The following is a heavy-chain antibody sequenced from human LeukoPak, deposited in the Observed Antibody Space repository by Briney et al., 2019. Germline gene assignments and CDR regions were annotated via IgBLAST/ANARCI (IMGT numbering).Heavy chain of an antibody. V-gene: IGHV3-74*01. J-gene: IGHJ4*02. D-gene: IGHD1-26*01. CDR1: GFTFSNYW. CDR2: ISGDGSST. Sequence: PGGSLRLSCAASGFTFSNYWMHWVRQAPGEGLVWVSRISGDGSSTSYADAVKGRFTISRDNAKDTLYLQMNSLRTEDTAVYYCARDSGKFAKYYFDSWGQGTLVTVSS. CDR3: ARDSGKFAKYYFDS.